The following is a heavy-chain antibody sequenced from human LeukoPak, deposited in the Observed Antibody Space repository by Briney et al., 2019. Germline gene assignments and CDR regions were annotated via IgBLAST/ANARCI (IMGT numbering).Heavy chain of an antibody. CDR3: ERRGGSYNDY. V-gene: IGHV3-74*01. Sequence: GGSLRLSCAASGFTFSSYWMDWVRQAPGKGLVWVSRISSDGSTTSYADSVKGRFTISRDNAKNTLYLQMSSLRAEDTAVYYCERRGGSYNDYWGQGTLVTVSS. D-gene: IGHD1-26*01. CDR1: GFTFSSYW. J-gene: IGHJ4*02. CDR2: ISSDGSTT.